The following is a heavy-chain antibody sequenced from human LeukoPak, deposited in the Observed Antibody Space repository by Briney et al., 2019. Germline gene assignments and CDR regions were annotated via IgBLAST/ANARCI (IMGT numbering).Heavy chain of an antibody. J-gene: IGHJ5*02. V-gene: IGHV4-38-2*02. Sequence: SETLSLTCTVSGYSISSGYYWGWIRPPPGKGLEWIGSIYHSGSTFYNPSLKSRVSISVDTSKNQFSLILSSVTAADTAVYYCARVTYYDFWSGYTQENWFDPWGRGTLVTVSS. CDR3: ARVTYYDFWSGYTQENWFDP. CDR2: IYHSGST. D-gene: IGHD3-3*01. CDR1: GYSISSGYY.